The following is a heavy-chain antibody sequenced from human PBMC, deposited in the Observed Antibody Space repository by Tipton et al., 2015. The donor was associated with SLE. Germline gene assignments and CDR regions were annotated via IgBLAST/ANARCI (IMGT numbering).Heavy chain of an antibody. V-gene: IGHV4-59*01. D-gene: IGHD2-21*01. CDR2: IYYSGST. J-gene: IGHJ2*01. CDR3: ARVLGGDDPLYYFDV. Sequence: TLSLTCTISGGSISSYSWSWIRQPPGKGLEWIGYIYYSGSTNYNPSLKSRVTISVDTSKNQFSLKLSSVTAADTAVYYCARVLGGDDPLYYFDVWGRGTLVTVSS. CDR1: GGSISSYS.